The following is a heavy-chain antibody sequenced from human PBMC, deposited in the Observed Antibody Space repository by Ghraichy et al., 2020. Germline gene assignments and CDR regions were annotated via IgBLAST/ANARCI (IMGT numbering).Heavy chain of an antibody. J-gene: IGHJ4*02. CDR3: AREIVGDIGADY. V-gene: IGHV3-21*01. Sequence: VSSISSSSSYIYYADSVKGRFTISRDNAKNSLYLQMNSLRAEDTAVYYCAREIVGDIGADYWGQGTLVTVSS. CDR2: ISSSSSYI. D-gene: IGHD5-12*01.